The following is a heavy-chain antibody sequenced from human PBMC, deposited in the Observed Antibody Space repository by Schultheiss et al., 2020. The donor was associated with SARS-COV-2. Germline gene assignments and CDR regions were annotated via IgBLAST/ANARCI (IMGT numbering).Heavy chain of an antibody. CDR3: ARGGRDGYNQQPDY. D-gene: IGHD5-24*01. Sequence: ASVKVSCKASGYTFTGYYMHWVRQAPGQGLEWMGGIIPIFGTANYAQKLQGRVTMTTDTSTSTAYMELRSLRSDDTAVYYCARGGRDGYNQQPDYWGQGTLVTVSS. CDR2: IIPIFGTA. CDR1: GYTFTGYY. V-gene: IGHV1-18*04. J-gene: IGHJ4*02.